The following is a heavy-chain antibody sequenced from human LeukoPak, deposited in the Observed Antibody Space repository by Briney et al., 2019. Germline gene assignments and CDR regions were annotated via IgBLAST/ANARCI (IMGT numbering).Heavy chain of an antibody. J-gene: IGHJ3*02. V-gene: IGHV1-2*02. D-gene: IGHD2-2*01. CDR3: AREYCSSTGCSRDAFDI. CDR2: INPNSGGT. Sequence: VASVKVSCKASGYTFTGYYMHWVRQAPGQGLEWMGWINPNSGGTNYAQKFQGRVTMTRDTSISTAYMELSRLRSDDTAVYYCAREYCSSTGCSRDAFDIWGQGTMVTVSS. CDR1: GYTFTGYY.